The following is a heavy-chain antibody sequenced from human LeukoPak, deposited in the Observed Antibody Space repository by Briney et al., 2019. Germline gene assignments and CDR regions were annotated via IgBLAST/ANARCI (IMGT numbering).Heavy chain of an antibody. CDR1: GFTFDDYA. CDR3: AKDREGRSGSYLDY. CDR2: ISWNSGSI. J-gene: IGHJ4*02. Sequence: GGSLRLSCAASGFTFDDYATHWVRQAPGKGLEWVSGISWNSGSIGYADSVKGRFTISRDNAKNSLYLQMNSLRAEDTALYYCAKDREGRSGSYLDYWGQGTLVTVSS. D-gene: IGHD1-26*01. V-gene: IGHV3-9*01.